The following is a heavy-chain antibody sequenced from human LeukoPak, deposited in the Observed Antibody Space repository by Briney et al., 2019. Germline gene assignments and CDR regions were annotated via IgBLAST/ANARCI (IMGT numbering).Heavy chain of an antibody. CDR1: GYTFTGYY. Sequence: GASVKVSCKASGYTFTGYYMHWVRQAPGQGLEWMGWINPNSGSTNYAQKFQGWVTMTRDTSISTAYMELSRLRSDDTAVYYCARRSLGNYDSSGYYYDYWGQGTLVTVSS. CDR3: ARRSLGNYDSSGYYYDY. D-gene: IGHD3-22*01. V-gene: IGHV1-2*04. J-gene: IGHJ4*02. CDR2: INPNSGST.